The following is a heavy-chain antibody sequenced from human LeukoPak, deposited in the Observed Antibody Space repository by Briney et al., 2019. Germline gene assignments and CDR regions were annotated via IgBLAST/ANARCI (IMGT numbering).Heavy chain of an antibody. CDR1: GFTFSSYA. CDR3: ARTELGIANGFDY. D-gene: IGHD6-13*01. Sequence: GGSLRLSCAASGFTFSSYAMSWVRQAPGKGLAWVSRISGDGTTTAYADSVRGRLTISRDNAKNTLYLQMNSLRAEDTAVYYCARTELGIANGFDYWAQGTLVTVSS. V-gene: IGHV3-74*01. CDR2: ISGDGTTT. J-gene: IGHJ4*02.